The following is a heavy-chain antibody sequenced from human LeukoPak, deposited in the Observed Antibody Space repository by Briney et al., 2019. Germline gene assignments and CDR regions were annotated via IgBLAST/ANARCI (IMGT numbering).Heavy chain of an antibody. D-gene: IGHD3-9*01. Sequence: PGGSLRLSCAASGFTFRDYNMNWVRQAPGQGLEWVSYITDSGSSIHYADSVNGRFTISRDNAKNSLYLQMNSLRAEDSAVYYCARSIGLTGGGVDVWGRGTTVTVPS. V-gene: IGHV3-11*01. CDR2: ITDSGSSI. J-gene: IGHJ6*02. CDR1: GFTFRDYN. CDR3: ARSIGLTGGGVDV.